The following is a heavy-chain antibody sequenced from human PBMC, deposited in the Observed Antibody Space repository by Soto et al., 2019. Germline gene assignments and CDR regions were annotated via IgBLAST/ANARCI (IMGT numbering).Heavy chain of an antibody. J-gene: IGHJ4*01. CDR1: GYTFTSYG. V-gene: IGHV1-18*04. CDR2: ISAYNGNT. CDR3: AREDGIAGETSAFDY. D-gene: IGHD1-26*01. Sequence: GPSVKVSCKASGYTFTSYGISWVRQAPGQGLEWMGWISAYNGNTNYAQKPQGRVTMTTDTSTSTAYMELRSLRSDDTAVYYCAREDGIAGETSAFDYWGHGTLVTVSS.